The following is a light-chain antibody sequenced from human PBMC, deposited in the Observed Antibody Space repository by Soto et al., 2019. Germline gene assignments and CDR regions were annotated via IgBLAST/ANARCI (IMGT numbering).Light chain of an antibody. CDR1: QSISSY. CDR3: QQSYSTTRT. CDR2: AAS. J-gene: IGKJ1*01. V-gene: IGKV1-39*01. Sequence: IQMTQSPSSLSSSLGDRVTITCRASQSISSYLNWYQQKPGKAPKLLIYAASSLQSGVPSRFSGSVSGTDGTITISSLKKEDGSTYYCQQSYSTTRTFGQGTKVDIK.